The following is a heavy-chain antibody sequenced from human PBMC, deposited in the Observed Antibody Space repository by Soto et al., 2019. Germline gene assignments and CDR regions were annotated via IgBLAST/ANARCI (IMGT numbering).Heavy chain of an antibody. CDR1: GGSISSYY. V-gene: IGHV4-59*01. D-gene: IGHD6-13*01. CDR3: ARSPLSIAAARSGWSDP. J-gene: IGHJ5*02. Sequence: SEPLSLTCTVSGGSISSYYWSWIRQPPGKGLEWIGYIYYSGSTNYNPSLKSRVTISVDTSKNQFSLKLSSVTAADTAVYYCARSPLSIAAARSGWSDPWGHGTLGTV. CDR2: IYYSGST.